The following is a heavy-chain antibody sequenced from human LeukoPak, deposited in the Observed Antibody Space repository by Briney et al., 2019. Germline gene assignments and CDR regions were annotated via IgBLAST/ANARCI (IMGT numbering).Heavy chain of an antibody. D-gene: IGHD3-3*01. CDR2: ITWDGGNI. CDR1: GFTFGDYT. J-gene: IGHJ4*02. V-gene: IGHV3-9*03. Sequence: GGSLRLSCVTSGFTFGDYTMHWVRQVAGKGLEWLSGITWDGGNIAYADSVKGRFTISRDNAKSSLYLQMNSLRNEDMAFYFCAKGYTFHGVAHDSGYFDYWGQGTLVTVSS. CDR3: AKGYTFHGVAHDSGYFDY.